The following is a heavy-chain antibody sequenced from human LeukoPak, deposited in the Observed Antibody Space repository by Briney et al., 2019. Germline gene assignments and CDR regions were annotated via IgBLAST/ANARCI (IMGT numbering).Heavy chain of an antibody. CDR2: IYYSGST. CDR3: ARVSRELMFFDY. D-gene: IGHD3-10*02. Sequence: SETLSLTCTVSGGSISTYYWSWIRQPQGKGLEWIAYIYYSGSTNYNPSLKRRVSISVDTSKNQFSLKLNSVTAADTAVYYCARVSRELMFFDYWGQGSLVTVSS. V-gene: IGHV4-59*01. J-gene: IGHJ4*02. CDR1: GGSISTYY.